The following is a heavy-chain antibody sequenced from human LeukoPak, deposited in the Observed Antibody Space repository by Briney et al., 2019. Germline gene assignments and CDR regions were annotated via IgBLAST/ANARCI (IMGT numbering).Heavy chain of an antibody. CDR3: ARSRTIFGVVLGGRWFDP. CDR1: GGSISSSSYY. V-gene: IGHV4-39*07. CDR2: IYRSGST. Sequence: SETLSLTCTVSGGSISSSSYYWVWIRQPPGKGLEWIGSIYRSGSTNYNPSLKSRVTISVDTSKNQFSLKLSSVTAADTAVYYCARSRTIFGVVLGGRWFDPWGQGTLVTVSS. J-gene: IGHJ5*02. D-gene: IGHD3-3*01.